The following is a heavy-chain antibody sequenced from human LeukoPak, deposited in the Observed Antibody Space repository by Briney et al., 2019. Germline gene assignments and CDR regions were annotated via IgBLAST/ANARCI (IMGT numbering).Heavy chain of an antibody. CDR1: GGSISSYY. CDR2: IYTSGST. D-gene: IGHD4-23*01. Sequence: SETLSLTCTVSGGSISSYYWSWIRQPPGKGLEWIGYIYTSGSTNYNPPLKSRVTISVDASKNQFSLKLSSVTAADTAVYYCASARVYGGIDYWGQGTLVTVSS. V-gene: IGHV4-4*09. CDR3: ASARVYGGIDY. J-gene: IGHJ4*02.